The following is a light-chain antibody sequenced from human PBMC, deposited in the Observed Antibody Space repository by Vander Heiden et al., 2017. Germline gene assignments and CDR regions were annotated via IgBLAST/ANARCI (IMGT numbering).Light chain of an antibody. J-gene: IGLJ3*02. Sequence: QSVLTQPPSASGTPGQTVTISCSGSSSNIGSNYVYWYQQLPGTAPKLLIYSNNQRPSGVPDRFSGSKSGTSASLAISGLRSEDEADYYCAAWDDSLSGPNWVFGGGTKLTVL. V-gene: IGLV1-47*02. CDR1: SSNIGSNY. CDR3: AAWDDSLSGPNWV. CDR2: SNN.